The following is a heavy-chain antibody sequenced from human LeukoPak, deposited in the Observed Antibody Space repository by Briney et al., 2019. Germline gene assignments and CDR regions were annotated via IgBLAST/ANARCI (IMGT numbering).Heavy chain of an antibody. CDR1: GGSFSGYY. D-gene: IGHD2-15*01. V-gene: IGHV4-34*01. J-gene: IGHJ5*02. CDR2: INHSGST. Sequence: SETLSLTCAVYGGSFSGYYWSWIRQPPGKGLEWIGEINHSGSTNYNPSLKSRVTISVDTSKNQFSLKLSSVTAADTAVYYCARGREFLNIVVVVAATQQNWFDPWGQGTLVTVSS. CDR3: ARGREFLNIVVVVAATQQNWFDP.